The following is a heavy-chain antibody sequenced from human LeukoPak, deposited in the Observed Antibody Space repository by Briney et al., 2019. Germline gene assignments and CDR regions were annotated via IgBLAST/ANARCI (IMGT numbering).Heavy chain of an antibody. D-gene: IGHD3-22*01. V-gene: IGHV1-46*01. CDR1: GYTFTSYY. CDR2: INPSGGST. J-gene: IGHJ4*02. Sequence: GASVKVSCKASGYTFTSYYMHWVRQAPGQGLEWMGIINPSGGSTSYAQKFQGRVTMTRDTSTSTVYMELSSLRSEDTAVYYCARDGFNYDSSGSEKPFDYWGQGTLVTVSS. CDR3: ARDGFNYDSSGSEKPFDY.